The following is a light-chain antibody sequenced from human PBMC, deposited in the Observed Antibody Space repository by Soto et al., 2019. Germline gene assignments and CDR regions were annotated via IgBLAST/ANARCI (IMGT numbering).Light chain of an antibody. J-gene: IGKJ2*01. V-gene: IGKV3-20*01. Sequence: EIVLTQSRGTLSLSPGERATLSCRASQSVSSSYLAWYQQKPGQAPRLLIYGASSRATGIPDRFSGSGSGTDVTLTISRLEPEDFAVYYCQQYGSSQYTFGQGTKLEIK. CDR1: QSVSSSY. CDR3: QQYGSSQYT. CDR2: GAS.